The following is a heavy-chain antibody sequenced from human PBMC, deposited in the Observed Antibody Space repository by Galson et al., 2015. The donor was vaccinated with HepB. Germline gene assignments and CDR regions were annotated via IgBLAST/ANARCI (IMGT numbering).Heavy chain of an antibody. J-gene: IGHJ3*02. D-gene: IGHD1-1*01. Sequence: CAISGDSVTSNSDAWNWIRQSPSRGLEWLGRTFYRSKWLTDYAVSVKSRITINSDTSENQFSLHLNSVTPEDTAVYYCARGASAGYAYAFDIWGQGTTVTVSS. CDR1: GDSVTSNSDA. CDR3: ARGASAGYAYAFDI. V-gene: IGHV6-1*01. CDR2: TFYRSKWLT.